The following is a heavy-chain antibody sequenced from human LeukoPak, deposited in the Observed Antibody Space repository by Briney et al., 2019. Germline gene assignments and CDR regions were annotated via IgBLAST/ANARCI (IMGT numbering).Heavy chain of an antibody. J-gene: IGHJ4*02. CDR3: ARVIAVAGTVGPFDY. D-gene: IGHD6-19*01. CDR2: INTNTGNP. Sequence: ASVKVSCKASGYTFTSYAMNWVRQAPGQGLEWMGWINTNTGNPTYAQGFTGRFVFSLDTSVSTAYLQISSLRAEDTAVYYCARVIAVAGTVGPFDYWGQGTLVTVSS. CDR1: GYTFTSYA. V-gene: IGHV7-4-1*02.